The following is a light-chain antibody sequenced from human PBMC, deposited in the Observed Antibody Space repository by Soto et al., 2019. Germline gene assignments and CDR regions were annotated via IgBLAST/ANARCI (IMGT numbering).Light chain of an antibody. V-gene: IGLV2-23*02. CDR1: SSDVGIFSL. J-gene: IGLJ3*02. Sequence: QSALIQPASVSGSPGQSITISCTGTSSDVGIFSLVSWYQQNPGKAPKLILYEISKWPSGVSNRFSGSKSGNTATLTISGLQAEDVADYYCCSYAGSSTWVFGGGTKLTVL. CDR2: EIS. CDR3: CSYAGSSTWV.